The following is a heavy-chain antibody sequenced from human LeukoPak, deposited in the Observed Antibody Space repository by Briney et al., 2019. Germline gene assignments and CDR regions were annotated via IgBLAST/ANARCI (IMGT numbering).Heavy chain of an antibody. CDR2: INPNSGGT. V-gene: IGHV1-2*02. CDR3: AREQLDYGGNSEGYDAFDI. J-gene: IGHJ3*02. Sequence: GASVKVSCKASGYTFTGYYMHWVRQAPGQGLEWMGWINPNSGGTNYAQKFQGRVTMTRDTSTSTVYMELSSLRSEDTAVYYCAREQLDYGGNSEGYDAFDIWGQGTMVTVSS. CDR1: GYTFTGYY. D-gene: IGHD4-17*01.